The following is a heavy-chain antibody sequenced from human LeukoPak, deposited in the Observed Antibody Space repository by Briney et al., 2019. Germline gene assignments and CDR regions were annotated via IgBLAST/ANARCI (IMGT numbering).Heavy chain of an antibody. CDR3: AREVHYYDSSGYTYNWFDP. Sequence: GGSLRLSCAASGFTFSNDDMNWVRQAPGKGLEWVSGIRYNGANTHYAGSVKGRFTISRDNSKNTLYLQMNSLRAEDTAVYYCAREVHYYDSSGYTYNWFDPWGQGTLVTVSS. CDR2: IRYNGANT. J-gene: IGHJ5*02. CDR1: GFTFSNDD. D-gene: IGHD3-22*01. V-gene: IGHV3-23*01.